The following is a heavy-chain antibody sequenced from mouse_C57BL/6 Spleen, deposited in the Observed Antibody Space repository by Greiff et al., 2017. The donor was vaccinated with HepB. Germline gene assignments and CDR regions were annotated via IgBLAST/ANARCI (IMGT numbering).Heavy chain of an antibody. J-gene: IGHJ4*01. V-gene: IGHV5-9*01. Sequence: EVKLQESGGGLVKPGGSLKLSCAASGFTFSSYTMSWVRQTPEKRLEWVATISGGGGNTYYPDSVKGRFTISRDNAKNTLYLQMSSLRSEDTALYYCARHYGSSEDYAMDYWGQGTSVTVSS. CDR1: GFTFSSYT. D-gene: IGHD1-1*01. CDR3: ARHYGSSEDYAMDY. CDR2: ISGGGGNT.